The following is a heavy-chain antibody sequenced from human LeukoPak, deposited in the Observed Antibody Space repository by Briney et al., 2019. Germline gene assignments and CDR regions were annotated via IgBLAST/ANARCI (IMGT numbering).Heavy chain of an antibody. V-gene: IGHV3-21*06. D-gene: IGHD2-2*01. CDR3: ARGAGYCTSTSCHLWSDY. CDR1: GFTFSSYS. J-gene: IGHJ4*02. Sequence: GGSLRLSCAASGFTFSSYSMNWVRQAPGKGLEWVSSISSSSNIYYADSVKGRFAISRDNAKNSLYLQMNSLRAEDTAVYYCARGAGYCTSTSCHLWSDYWGQGTLVTVSS. CDR2: ISSSSNI.